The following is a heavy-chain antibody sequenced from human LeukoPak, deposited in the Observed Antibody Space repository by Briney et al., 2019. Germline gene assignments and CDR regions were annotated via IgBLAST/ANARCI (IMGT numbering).Heavy chain of an antibody. CDR3: ASSIVGAPPYYFDY. Sequence: PSETLSLTCAVYGGSFSGYYWSWIRQPPGKGLEWIGEINHSGSTNYNPSLKSRVTISVDTSKNQFSLKLSSVTAADTAVYYCASSIVGAPPYYFDYWGQGTLVTVSS. D-gene: IGHD1-26*01. V-gene: IGHV4-34*01. J-gene: IGHJ4*02. CDR2: INHSGST. CDR1: GGSFSGYY.